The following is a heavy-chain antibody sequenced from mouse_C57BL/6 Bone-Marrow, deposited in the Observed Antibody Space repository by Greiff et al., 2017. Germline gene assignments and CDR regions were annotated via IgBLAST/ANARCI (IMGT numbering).Heavy chain of an antibody. CDR3: ARRKGLAMDY. Sequence: VKLMESGPELVKPGASVKISCKASGYAFSSSWMNWVKQRPGKGLEWIGRIYPGDGDTNYNGKFKGKATLTADKSSSTAYMQLSSLTSEDSAVYFCARRKGLAMDYWGQGTSGTVSS. D-gene: IGHD3-3*01. J-gene: IGHJ4*01. CDR1: GYAFSSSW. V-gene: IGHV1-82*01. CDR2: IYPGDGDT.